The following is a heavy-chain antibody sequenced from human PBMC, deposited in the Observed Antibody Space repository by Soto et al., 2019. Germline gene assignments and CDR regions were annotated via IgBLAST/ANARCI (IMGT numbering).Heavy chain of an antibody. Sequence: GGSLRLSCSASGFTFSSYAMHWVRQAPGKGLEYVSAISSNGGSTYYADSVKGRFTISRDNSKNTLYLQMSSLRAEDTAVYYCVKRGYSYGYLGYYYGMDVWGQGXTVTVSS. CDR2: ISSNGGST. D-gene: IGHD5-18*01. CDR3: VKRGYSYGYLGYYYGMDV. V-gene: IGHV3-64D*06. J-gene: IGHJ6*02. CDR1: GFTFSSYA.